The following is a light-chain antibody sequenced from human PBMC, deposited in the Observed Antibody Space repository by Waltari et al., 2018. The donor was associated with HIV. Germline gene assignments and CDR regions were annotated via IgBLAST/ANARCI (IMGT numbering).Light chain of an antibody. CDR1: AFPKKY. J-gene: IGLJ3*02. Sequence: SYELTQPPSVSVPTAQTARLACAGDAFPKKYANCYQQKSGQAPVLVIYEDTKRPSGIPERFSGSSSGTMATLTISGAQVEDEADYYCYSTDSRGNQSRVFGGGTKLTVL. CDR2: EDT. CDR3: YSTDSRGNQSRV. V-gene: IGLV3-10*01.